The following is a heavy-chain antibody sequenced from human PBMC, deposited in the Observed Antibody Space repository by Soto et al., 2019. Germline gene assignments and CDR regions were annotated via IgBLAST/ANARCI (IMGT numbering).Heavy chain of an antibody. CDR2: ISYDGSNK. CDR1: GFTFSSYG. D-gene: IGHD2-15*01. J-gene: IGHJ6*02. Sequence: QVQLVESGGGVVQPGRSLRLSCAASGFTFSSYGMHWVRQAPGKGLEWVAVISYDGSNKYYADSVKGRFTISRDNSKNTLYLQMNSLRAEDTAVYYCAKRYCSGGSCYSGAELYYYYYGMDVWGQGTTVTVSS. CDR3: AKRYCSGGSCYSGAELYYYYYGMDV. V-gene: IGHV3-30*18.